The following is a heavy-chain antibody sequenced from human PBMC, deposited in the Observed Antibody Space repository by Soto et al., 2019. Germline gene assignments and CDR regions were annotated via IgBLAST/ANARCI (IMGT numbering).Heavy chain of an antibody. CDR2: IKEDGSQI. CDR3: ARDYTRSGSDY. D-gene: IGHD6-19*01. J-gene: IGHJ4*02. Sequence: PGGSLRLSCAASGFTFSSYWMSWVRQAPGKGLEWVANIKEDGSQIHFVDSVKGRFTISRDNAKNSLYLHMNSLRADDTAVYYCARDYTRSGSDYWGQGTLVTVSS. V-gene: IGHV3-7*05. CDR1: GFTFSSYW.